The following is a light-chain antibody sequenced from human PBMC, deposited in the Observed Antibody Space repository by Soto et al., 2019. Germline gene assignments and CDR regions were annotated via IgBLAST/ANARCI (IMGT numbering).Light chain of an antibody. CDR1: QQLXNY. V-gene: IGKV1-8*01. J-gene: IGKJ1*01. Sequence: IQLTQSPSSLSASAGDRVTITCQASQQLXNYFVWYQQKPGKAPKLLXYAASTLQRGVPSRLSGSGSGTDFTLTISCLQSEDFATYYCQQYYSYPPTFGQGTKVDIK. CDR2: AAS. CDR3: QQYYSYPPT.